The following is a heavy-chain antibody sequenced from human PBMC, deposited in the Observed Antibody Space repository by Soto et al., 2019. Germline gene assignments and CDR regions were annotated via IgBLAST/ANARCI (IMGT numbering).Heavy chain of an antibody. CDR2: IVVGSGNT. CDR3: AADLGAAAAEYNWFDP. V-gene: IGHV1-58*01. D-gene: IGHD6-13*01. CDR1: GFTCTSSA. J-gene: IGHJ5*02. Sequence: SVKVSCKASGFTCTSSAVQWVLQARGQRLEWIGWIVVGSGNTNYAQKFQERVTITRDMSTSTAYMELSSLRSEDTAVYYCAADLGAAAAEYNWFDPWGQGTLVTVSS.